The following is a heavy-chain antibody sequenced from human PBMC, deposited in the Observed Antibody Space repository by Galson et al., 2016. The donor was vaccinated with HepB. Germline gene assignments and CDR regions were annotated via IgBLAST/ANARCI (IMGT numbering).Heavy chain of an antibody. CDR3: AREKGYHTNWFFDL. Sequence: SLRLSCAASGFVLSTKYMSWVRQAPGQGLEWVAGIYSDGSAYYADYVKGRFTISRDISKNMVDLQMNNLRAEDTAVYYCAREKGYHTNWFFDLRGRGTLVTVSS. CDR1: GFVLSTKY. CDR2: IYSDGSA. J-gene: IGHJ2*01. D-gene: IGHD3-16*02. V-gene: IGHV3-66*02.